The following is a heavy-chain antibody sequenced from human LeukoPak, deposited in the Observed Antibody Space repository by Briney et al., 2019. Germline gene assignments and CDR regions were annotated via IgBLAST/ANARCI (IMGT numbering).Heavy chain of an antibody. J-gene: IGHJ4*02. D-gene: IGHD3-10*01. Sequence: PGGSLRLSCAASGFTFSSYNMNWVRQAPGKGLEWVSFISSSSSYIYYADSVKGRFTVSRDNAKNSVYLEMNSLRVEDTGIYYCARFTRSASYEVYWGQGTLVTVSS. CDR3: ARFTRSASYEVY. CDR2: ISSSSSYI. CDR1: GFTFSSYN. V-gene: IGHV3-21*01.